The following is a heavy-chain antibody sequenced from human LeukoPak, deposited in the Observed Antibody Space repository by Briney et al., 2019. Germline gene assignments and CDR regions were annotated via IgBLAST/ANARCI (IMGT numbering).Heavy chain of an antibody. D-gene: IGHD1/OR15-1a*01. CDR1: GFTFSNYN. V-gene: IGHV3-48*04. CDR2: ISSSSGII. CDR3: ATDFNKGFDP. Sequence: GGSLRLSCAASGFTFSNYNMNWVRQAPGKGLEWVSYISSSSGIIYYADSVKGRFTISRDNAKNSLYLQMDSLRVEDMAVYYCATDFNKGFDPWGQGTLVTVSS. J-gene: IGHJ5*02.